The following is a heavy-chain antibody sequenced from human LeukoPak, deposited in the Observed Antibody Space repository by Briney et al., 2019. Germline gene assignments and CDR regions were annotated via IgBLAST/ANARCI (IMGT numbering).Heavy chain of an antibody. D-gene: IGHD6-19*01. CDR3: ANDCGLVPFCY. J-gene: IGHJ4*02. CDR2: INHSGST. V-gene: IGHV4-39*07. CDR1: GGSISSSSYY. Sequence: KPSETLSLTCTVSGGSISSSSYYWGWIRQPPGKGLEWIGEINHSGSTNYNPSLKSRVTISVDTSKNQFSLKLSSVTAADTAVYYCANDCGLVPFCYWGQGTLVTVSS.